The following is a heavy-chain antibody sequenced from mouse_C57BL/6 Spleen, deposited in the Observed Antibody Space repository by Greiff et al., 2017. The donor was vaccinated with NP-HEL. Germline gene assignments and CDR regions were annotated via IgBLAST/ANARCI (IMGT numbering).Heavy chain of an antibody. Sequence: VKLVESGGGLVKPGGSLKLSCAASGFTFSDYGMHWVRQAPEKGLEWVAYISSGSSTIYYADTVKGRFTISRDNAKNTLFLQMTSLRSEDTAMYYCAPITTGGFAYWGQGTLVTVSA. CDR2: ISSGSSTI. CDR3: APITTGGFAY. CDR1: GFTFSDYG. V-gene: IGHV5-17*01. D-gene: IGHD1-1*01. J-gene: IGHJ3*01.